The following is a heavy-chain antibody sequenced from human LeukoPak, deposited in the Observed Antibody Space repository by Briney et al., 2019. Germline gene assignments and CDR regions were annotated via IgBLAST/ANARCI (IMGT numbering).Heavy chain of an antibody. Sequence: GGSLRLSCAASGFTFSSYGMHWVRQAPGKGLEWVAFIRYDGSNKYYADSVRGRFTISRDNSKNTLYLQMNSLRAEDTAVYYCAKEGIHMHYYYMDVWGKGTTVTVSS. CDR2: IRYDGSNK. D-gene: IGHD6-13*01. J-gene: IGHJ6*03. CDR3: AKEGIHMHYYYMDV. V-gene: IGHV3-30*02. CDR1: GFTFSSYG.